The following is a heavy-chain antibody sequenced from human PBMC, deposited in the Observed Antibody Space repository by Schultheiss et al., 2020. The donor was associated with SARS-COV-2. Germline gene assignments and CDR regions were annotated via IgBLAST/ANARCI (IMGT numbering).Heavy chain of an antibody. CDR2: INHSGST. V-gene: IGHV4-39*07. Sequence: SETLSLTCTVSGGSISSSSYYWSWIRQPPGKGLEWIGEINHSGSTNYNPSLKSRVTISVDTSRNQFSLKLSSVTAADTAVYYCARHPHSLWFGELYWFDPWGQGTLVTVSS. J-gene: IGHJ5*02. D-gene: IGHD3-10*01. CDR3: ARHPHSLWFGELYWFDP. CDR1: GGSISSSSYY.